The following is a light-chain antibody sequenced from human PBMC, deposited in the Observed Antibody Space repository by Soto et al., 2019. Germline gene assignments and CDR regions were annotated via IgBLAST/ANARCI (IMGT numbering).Light chain of an antibody. CDR1: QSITTY. Sequence: DIHMTQAPSSLSASVGDRVTITCRASQSITTYLNWYRQKPGKAPKLLIYAASSLQSGVPSRFSRSGSEKEFTLSISSLQPEDFATYFCQQIYSAPVAFGGGRKVEIX. J-gene: IGKJ4*01. V-gene: IGKV1-39*01. CDR3: QQIYSAPVA. CDR2: AAS.